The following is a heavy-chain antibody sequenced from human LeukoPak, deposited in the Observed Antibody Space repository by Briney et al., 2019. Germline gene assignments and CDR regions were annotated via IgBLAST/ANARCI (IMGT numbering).Heavy chain of an antibody. Sequence: GGSLRLSCAASGFTFSNYWMSWVRQAPGKGLECVANIKQDGGEKQYVDSVKGRFTISRDNAKNSVYLHMNSLRAEDTAIYYCARSSAWYSSGWHWLGYWGQGTLVTVSS. J-gene: IGHJ4*02. D-gene: IGHD6-19*01. CDR1: GFTFSNYW. CDR2: IKQDGGEK. V-gene: IGHV3-7*03. CDR3: ARSSAWYSSGWHWLGY.